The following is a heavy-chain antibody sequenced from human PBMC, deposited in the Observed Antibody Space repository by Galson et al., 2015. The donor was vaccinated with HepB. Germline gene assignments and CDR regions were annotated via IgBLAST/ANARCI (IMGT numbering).Heavy chain of an antibody. CDR2: ISAYNGNT. CDR3: AITTVVTPNWFDP. Sequence: SVKVSCKASGYTFTSYGISWVRQAPGQGLEWMGWISAYNGNTNYAQKLQGRVTMTTDTSTSTAYMELRSLRSDDTAVYYCAITTVVTPNWFDPWGQGTLVTVSS. CDR1: GYTFTSYG. J-gene: IGHJ5*02. D-gene: IGHD4-23*01. V-gene: IGHV1-18*01.